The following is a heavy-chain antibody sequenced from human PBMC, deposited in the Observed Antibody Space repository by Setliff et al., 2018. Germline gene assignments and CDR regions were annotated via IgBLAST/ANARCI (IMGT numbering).Heavy chain of an antibody. V-gene: IGHV1-24*01. CDR3: ARERAGGRGFTFGAIYYYYGMDV. J-gene: IGHJ6*02. CDR2: FDPEDGET. CDR1: GYTLTELS. Sequence: ASVKVSCKVSGYTLTELSMHWVRQAPGKGLEWMGGFDPEDGETIYAQKFQGRVTMTRDTSTSTVYMELSSLRSEDTAIYYCARERAGGRGFTFGAIYYYYGMDVWGQGTTVTVSS. D-gene: IGHD5-18*01.